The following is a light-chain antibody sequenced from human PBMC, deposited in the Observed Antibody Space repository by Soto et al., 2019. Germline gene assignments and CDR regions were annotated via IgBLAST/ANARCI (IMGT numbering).Light chain of an antibody. CDR3: QQYNSYS. V-gene: IGKV1-5*01. Sequence: DIQMTQSPSTLSASVGDRVTITCRASQSISEWLAWYQQKPGKAPKLLIYDISNLEIGVPSRFSGSGSGTEFTLTISGLQPDDFATYYCQQYNSYSFGQGTKVDI. CDR1: QSISEW. J-gene: IGKJ1*01. CDR2: DIS.